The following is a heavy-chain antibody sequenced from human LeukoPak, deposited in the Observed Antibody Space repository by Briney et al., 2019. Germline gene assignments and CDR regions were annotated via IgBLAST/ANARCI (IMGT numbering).Heavy chain of an antibody. Sequence: ETLSLTCTVSGYSISSGYYWGWIRQPPGKGLEWIGSIYHSGNTYYNPSLKSRVTISIDTSKNQFSLRLSSVTAADTAVYYCANAYCGGDCYSRSWGQGTLVTVSS. CDR1: GYSISSGYY. CDR3: ANAYCGGDCYSRS. J-gene: IGHJ4*02. D-gene: IGHD2-21*02. V-gene: IGHV4-38-2*02. CDR2: IYHSGNT.